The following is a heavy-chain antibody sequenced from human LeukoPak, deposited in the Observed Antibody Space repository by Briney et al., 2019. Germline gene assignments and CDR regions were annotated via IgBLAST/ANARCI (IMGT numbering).Heavy chain of an antibody. CDR1: GGSISSYY. J-gene: IGHJ2*01. CDR2: IYTSMST. CDR3: ARYLGYCSSTSCYPLSLNWYFDL. D-gene: IGHD2-2*01. V-gene: IGHV4-4*09. Sequence: SETLSLTCTVSGGSISSYYWSWIRQPPGKGLEWIGYIYTSMSTNYNPSLKSRVTISVDTSKNQFSLKLSSVTAADTAVYYCARYLGYCSSTSCYPLSLNWYFDLWGRGTLVTVSS.